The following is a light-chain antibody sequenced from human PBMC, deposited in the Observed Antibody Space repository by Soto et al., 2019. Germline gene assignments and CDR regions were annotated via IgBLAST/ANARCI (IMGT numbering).Light chain of an antibody. CDR2: EGT. CDR1: NNL. J-gene: IGLJ1*01. CDR3: CAYVGARSYV. V-gene: IGLV2-23*01. Sequence: PGQSITISCTGTNNLVSWYQQHPGKAPKVVVYEGTKRPSGVSNRFSGSNSGGTASLTISGLQAKDEASYFCCAYVGARSYVFGPGTKV.